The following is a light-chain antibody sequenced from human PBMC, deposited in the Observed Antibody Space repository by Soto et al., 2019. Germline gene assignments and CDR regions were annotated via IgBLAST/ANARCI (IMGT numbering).Light chain of an antibody. CDR3: SSYTSSSTMV. CDR2: EVS. Sequence: QSALTQPASVSGSPRQSITISCTGTSSDLGGYNYVSWYQQHPGKAPKLMIYEVSNRPSGVSNRFSGSKSGNTASLTISGLQAEDEADYYCSSYTSSSTMVFGGGTKLTVL. J-gene: IGLJ2*01. V-gene: IGLV2-14*01. CDR1: SSDLGGYNY.